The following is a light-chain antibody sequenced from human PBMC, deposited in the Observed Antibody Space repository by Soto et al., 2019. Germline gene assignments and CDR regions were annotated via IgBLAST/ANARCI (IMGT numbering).Light chain of an antibody. V-gene: IGKV2-28*01. CDR1: RSLLHSNGYNY. CDR2: LGS. CDR3: LQALHTPPT. J-gene: IGKJ5*01. Sequence: DIVMTQSPLSLPVTPGEPASISCRSSRSLLHSNGYNYLNWYLQKPGQSPQLLVYLGSNRASGVPDRFSGSGSGTDFTLTISRVEAEDVGVYFCLQALHTPPTFGQGTRLEIK.